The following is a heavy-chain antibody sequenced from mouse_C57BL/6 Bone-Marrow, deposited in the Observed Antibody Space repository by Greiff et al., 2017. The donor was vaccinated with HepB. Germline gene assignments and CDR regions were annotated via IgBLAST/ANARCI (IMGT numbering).Heavy chain of an antibody. CDR3: ARGIYYDYDRYFDV. D-gene: IGHD2-4*01. V-gene: IGHV3-6*01. CDR2: ISYDGSN. Sequence: EVKVEESGPGLVKPSQSLSLTCSVTGYSITSGYYWNWIRQFPGNKLEWMGYISYDGSNNYNPSLKNRISITRDTSKNQFFLKLNSVTTEDTATYYCARGIYYDYDRYFDVWGQGTSVTVSS. CDR1: GYSITSGYY. J-gene: IGHJ4*01.